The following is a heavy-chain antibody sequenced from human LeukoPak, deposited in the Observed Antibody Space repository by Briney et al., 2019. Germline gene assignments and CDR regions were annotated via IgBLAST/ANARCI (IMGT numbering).Heavy chain of an antibody. D-gene: IGHD6-19*01. Sequence: RGSLRLSCAASGFTFSTYAMSWVRQAPGKGLEWVSGISGSSSHTEDADSVKGRFTISRDNSKNTLFLQMNNLRVEDTALYYCTKEYDKTNRSPQWGFDSWGQGTLVTFSS. CDR3: TKEYDKTNRSPQWGFDS. V-gene: IGHV3-23*01. J-gene: IGHJ4*02. CDR1: GFTFSTYA. CDR2: ISGSSSHT.